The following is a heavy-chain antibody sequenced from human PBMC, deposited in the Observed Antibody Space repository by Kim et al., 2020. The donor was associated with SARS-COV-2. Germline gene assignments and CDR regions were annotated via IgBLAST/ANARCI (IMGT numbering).Heavy chain of an antibody. D-gene: IGHD6-13*01. V-gene: IGHV1-46*01. J-gene: IGHJ6*02. CDR3: ARVQQLGSYYYYGMDV. Sequence: KFQGRVTMTRDTSTSTVYMELSSLRSEDTAVYYCARVQQLGSYYYYGMDVWGQGTTVTVSS.